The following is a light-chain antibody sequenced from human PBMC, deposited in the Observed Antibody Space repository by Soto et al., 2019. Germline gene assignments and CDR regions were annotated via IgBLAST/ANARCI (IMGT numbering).Light chain of an antibody. CDR1: QTISSNN. J-gene: IGKJ1*01. CDR2: GTS. CDR3: QQYGSWT. Sequence: EIVLTQSPGTLSVSPGERVTLSCRASQTISSNNLAWYQQKPGQAPSLLIYGTSSRATGIPDRFSGSGSGTDFTLTISRLDPEASAIYYCQQYGSWTFGQGTKLEI. V-gene: IGKV3-20*01.